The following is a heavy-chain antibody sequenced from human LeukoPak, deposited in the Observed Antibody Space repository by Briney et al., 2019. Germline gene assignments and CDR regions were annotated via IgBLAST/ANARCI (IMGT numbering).Heavy chain of an antibody. CDR2: INTNTGSP. V-gene: IGHV7-4-1*02. J-gene: IGHJ6*03. Sequence: ASVKVSCKASGYTFTSYAMNWVRQAPGQGLEWMGWINTNTGSPTYAQGFTGRFVFSLDTSVSTAYLQISSLKAEDTAVYYCAKAIAAAGTYVPYYYYYMDVWGKGTTVTVSS. CDR3: AKAIAAAGTYVPYYYYYMDV. CDR1: GYTFTSYA. D-gene: IGHD6-13*01.